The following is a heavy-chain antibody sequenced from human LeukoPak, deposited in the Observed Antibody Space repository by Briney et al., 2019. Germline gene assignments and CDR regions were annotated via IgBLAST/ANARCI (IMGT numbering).Heavy chain of an antibody. CDR2: ISGSGGST. CDR1: GFTFSSYA. J-gene: IGHJ4*02. CDR3: AKDEDFGVVTPFDY. Sequence: GGSLRLSCAASGFTFSSYAMSWVRQDPGKRLEWVSAISGSGGSTYYADSVKGRFTISRDNSKNTLYLQMNSLRAEDTAVYYCAKDEDFGVVTPFDYWGQGTLVTVSS. D-gene: IGHD3-3*01. V-gene: IGHV3-23*01.